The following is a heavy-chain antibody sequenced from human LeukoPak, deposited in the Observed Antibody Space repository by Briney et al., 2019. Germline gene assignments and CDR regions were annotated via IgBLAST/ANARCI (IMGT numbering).Heavy chain of an antibody. J-gene: IGHJ4*02. CDR3: ARGRYDFWSGYYPPYYFDY. V-gene: IGHV3-21*01. Sequence: AGGSLRLSGAASGFTFSSYSMNWVRQAPGKGLEWVSSISSSSSYIYYADSVKGRFTISRDNAKNSLYLQMNSLRAEDTAVYYCARGRYDFWSGYYPPYYFDYWGQGTLVTVSS. CDR1: GFTFSSYS. D-gene: IGHD3-3*01. CDR2: ISSSSSYI.